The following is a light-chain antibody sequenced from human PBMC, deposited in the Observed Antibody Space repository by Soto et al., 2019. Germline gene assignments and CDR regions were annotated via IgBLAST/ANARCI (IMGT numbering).Light chain of an antibody. J-gene: IGLJ1*01. V-gene: IGLV1-40*01. CDR2: GNI. CDR1: SSNIGAGYD. Sequence: QSVLTQPPSVSGAPGQRVTISCTGSSSNIGAGYDVHWYQQRPGTAPKLLIFGNINRPSGVPDRFSGSKSGTSASLAITGLQAEDEADYYCQSFDNGLLAYVFGTGTKVTVL. CDR3: QSFDNGLLAYV.